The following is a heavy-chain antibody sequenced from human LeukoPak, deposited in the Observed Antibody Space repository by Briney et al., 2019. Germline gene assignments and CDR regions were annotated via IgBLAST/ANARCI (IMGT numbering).Heavy chain of an antibody. V-gene: IGHV3-23*01. D-gene: IGHD6-13*01. Sequence: PGESLRLSCAASGFTFSDYGMNWVRQAPGKGLEWVSGLSGSGVSTYYADSVKGRFTISRDNSKNTLSLQMSSLRAEDTAIYYCAKSSRQTLAAAGFEFESWGQGSLVTVSS. J-gene: IGHJ4*02. CDR3: AKSSRQTLAAAGFEFES. CDR1: GFTFSDYG. CDR2: LSGSGVST.